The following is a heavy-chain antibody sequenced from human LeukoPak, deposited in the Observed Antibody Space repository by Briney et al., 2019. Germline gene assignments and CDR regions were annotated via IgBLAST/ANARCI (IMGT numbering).Heavy chain of an antibody. V-gene: IGHV4-59*01. CDR3: ARVNGDFPRNFDY. CDR2: IYYSGST. D-gene: IGHD4-17*01. Sequence: PSETLSLTCTVSGASISRYYWSWIRQPPGKGLEWIGYIYYSGSTNYNPSLKSRVTISVDTSKNQFSLKLSSVTAADTAVYYCARVNGDFPRNFDYWGQGTLVTASS. J-gene: IGHJ4*02. CDR1: GASISRYY.